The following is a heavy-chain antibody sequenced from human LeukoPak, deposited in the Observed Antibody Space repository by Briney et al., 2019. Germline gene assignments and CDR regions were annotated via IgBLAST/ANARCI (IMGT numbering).Heavy chain of an antibody. V-gene: IGHV4-59*01. Sequence: SETLSLTCTVSSGSISSYYWSWIRQPPGKGLEWIGYIYYSGSTNYNPSLKSRVTISLDTSKNQFSLKLSSVTAADTAVYYCARDRSRDGYNLAYWGQGTLVTVSS. CDR3: ARDRSRDGYNLAY. J-gene: IGHJ4*02. CDR1: SGSISSYY. D-gene: IGHD5-24*01. CDR2: IYYSGST.